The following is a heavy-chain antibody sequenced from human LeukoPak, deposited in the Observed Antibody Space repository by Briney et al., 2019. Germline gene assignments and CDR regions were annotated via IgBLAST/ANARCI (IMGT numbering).Heavy chain of an antibody. Sequence: SETLSLTCAVYGGSFSGYYWSWIRQPPGKGLEWIGEINHSGSTNYNPSLKSRVTISVDTSKNQFSLKLSSVTAAGTAVYYCARGRAGRRFLNDYWGQGTLVTVSS. D-gene: IGHD2/OR15-2a*01. CDR1: GGSFSGYY. J-gene: IGHJ4*02. CDR3: ARGRAGRRFLNDY. V-gene: IGHV4-34*01. CDR2: INHSGST.